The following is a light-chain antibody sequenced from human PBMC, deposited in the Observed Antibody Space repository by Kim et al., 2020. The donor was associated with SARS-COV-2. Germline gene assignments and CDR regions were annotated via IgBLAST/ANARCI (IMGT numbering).Light chain of an antibody. CDR2: GAS. V-gene: IGKV3-20*01. CDR3: QQYGSPTWT. Sequence: PGESATHSCRASQSVSCSYLAWYQQTPGQAPRLLLYGASSRATGIPDRFSGSGSETDFTLTIRRLEPEDFAVYYCQQYGSPTWTFGQGTKVDIK. CDR1: QSVSCSY. J-gene: IGKJ1*01.